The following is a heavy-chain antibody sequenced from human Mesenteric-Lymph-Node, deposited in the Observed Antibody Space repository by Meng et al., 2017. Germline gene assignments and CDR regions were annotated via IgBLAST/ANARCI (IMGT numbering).Heavy chain of an antibody. Sequence: SETLSLTCTVSGGSISSGSYYWSWIRQPAGKGLEWIGRIYTSGSTNYNPSLKSRVTISVDTSKNQFSLKLSSVTAADTAVYYCARRATVTASPFDYWGQGTQVTVSS. D-gene: IGHD4-17*01. CDR1: GGSISSGSYY. CDR2: IYTSGST. J-gene: IGHJ4*02. V-gene: IGHV4-61*02. CDR3: ARRATVTASPFDY.